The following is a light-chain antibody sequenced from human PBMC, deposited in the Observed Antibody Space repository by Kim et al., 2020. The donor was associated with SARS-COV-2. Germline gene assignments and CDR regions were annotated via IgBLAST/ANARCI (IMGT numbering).Light chain of an antibody. CDR1: QRISSH. J-gene: IGKJ4*01. CDR3: QQSYSVPLT. Sequence: DIQMTQSPSSLSASVGDRVTISCRASQRISSHLNWYQQKPGIAPNLLIYAASRLQSGVPSRFSGSGSGTDFTLTISSLQPEDFATYYCQQSYSVPLTFGGRTKVEI. CDR2: AAS. V-gene: IGKV1-39*01.